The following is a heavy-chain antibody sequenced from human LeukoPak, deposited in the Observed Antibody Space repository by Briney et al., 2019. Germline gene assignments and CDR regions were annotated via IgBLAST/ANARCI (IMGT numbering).Heavy chain of an antibody. D-gene: IGHD2-21*01. V-gene: IGHV3-7*01. CDR2: IKHDGSEK. CDR3: ARDRDASTLGLFDL. CDR1: GFTLKNYW. Sequence: GGSLRLSCAASGFTLKNYWMSWVRQDPGRGLEWVAKIKHDGSEKQYVDSVKGRFTISRDNAKNSLHLEMNILRAEDTAVYYCARDRDASTLGLFDLWGQGTLVTVSS. J-gene: IGHJ4*02.